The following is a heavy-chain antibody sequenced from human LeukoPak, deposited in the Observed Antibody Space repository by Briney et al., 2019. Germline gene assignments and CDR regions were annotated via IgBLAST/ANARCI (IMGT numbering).Heavy chain of an antibody. Sequence: ASVKVSCKASGYTFTGYYMHWVRQAPGQGLEWMGWINPNSGGTNYAQKFQGRVTMTRDTSISTAYMELSRLRSDDTAVYYCATIQPKAGGSGIFEAFDIWGQGTMVTVSS. J-gene: IGHJ3*02. V-gene: IGHV1-2*02. D-gene: IGHD3-10*01. CDR2: INPNSGGT. CDR1: GYTFTGYY. CDR3: ATIQPKAGGSGIFEAFDI.